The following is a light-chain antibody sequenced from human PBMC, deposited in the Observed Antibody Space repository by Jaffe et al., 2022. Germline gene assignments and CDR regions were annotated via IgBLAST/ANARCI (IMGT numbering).Light chain of an antibody. Sequence: DIQMTQSPSSLSASVGDRVTITCRASQAISDYVAWFQQKPGKAPKPLIYVASHLQSGVPSRFSGSGSGTDFTLTISSLQPEDFATYYCQQYINYPWTFGQGTKVEIK. CDR2: VAS. CDR1: QAISDY. CDR3: QQYINYPWT. J-gene: IGKJ1*01. V-gene: IGKV1-16*01.